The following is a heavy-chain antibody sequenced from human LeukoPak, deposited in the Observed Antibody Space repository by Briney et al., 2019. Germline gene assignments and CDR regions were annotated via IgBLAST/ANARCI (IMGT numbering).Heavy chain of an antibody. CDR3: ARGYSYGIDAFHI. Sequence: GGSLRLSCAASGFTFSSYAMHWVRQAPGKGLEWVALISYDGSNKYYADSVKGRCTISRDNSKNTLYLQMNSLRAEDTAVYYCARGYSYGIDAFHIWGQGTMVTVSS. D-gene: IGHD5-18*01. CDR1: GFTFSSYA. CDR2: ISYDGSNK. V-gene: IGHV3-30-3*01. J-gene: IGHJ3*02.